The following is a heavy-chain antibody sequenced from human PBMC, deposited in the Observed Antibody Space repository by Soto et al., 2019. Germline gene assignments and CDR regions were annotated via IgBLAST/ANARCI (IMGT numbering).Heavy chain of an antibody. J-gene: IGHJ4*02. CDR1: GFTFTYYA. CDR3: AKDRDYPRDXFHY. V-gene: IGHV3-23*01. CDR2: ISANGQGI. D-gene: IGHD3-10*01. Sequence: GGSLRLSFTASGFTFTYYAFSWVRQAPGKGLEWVSAISANGQGIYYAYSARVRFTISRDNSNNTVFLHMDSLRAEDTAVYYCAKDRDYPRDXFHYWGQGTLVTVXS.